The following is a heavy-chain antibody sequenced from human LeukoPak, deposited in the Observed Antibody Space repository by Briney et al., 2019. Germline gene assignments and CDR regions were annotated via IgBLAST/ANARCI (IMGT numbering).Heavy chain of an antibody. D-gene: IGHD1-26*01. CDR2: IRYDESKE. CDR1: GVTFSSYG. Sequence: GGSLRLSCAASGVTFSSYGWHWVRQAPGKGLEWVAFIRYDESKEYYADSVRGRFTISRDNSKNTLYLQMSSLRVEDTAVYHCVKDYLVEAQRVYYFDYWGQGSLVTVSS. J-gene: IGHJ4*02. CDR3: VKDYLVEAQRVYYFDY. V-gene: IGHV3-30*02.